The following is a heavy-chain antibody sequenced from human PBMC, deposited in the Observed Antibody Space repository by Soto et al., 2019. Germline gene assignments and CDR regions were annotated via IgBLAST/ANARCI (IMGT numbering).Heavy chain of an antibody. D-gene: IGHD3-16*01. J-gene: IGHJ6*02. CDR3: VMVDNYVTPTPQDV. CDR1: GYIFVNYG. V-gene: IGHV1-18*01. Sequence: QVQLVQSGDEVKKPGASVKVSCKASGYIFVNYGIAWVRQAPGQGLEWMGWISPYTGNTHSASKVQGRLTMTTDTATSTAYMDLGSLASDDTAVYYCVMVDNYVTPTPQDVWGQGTTVTVSS. CDR2: ISPYTGNT.